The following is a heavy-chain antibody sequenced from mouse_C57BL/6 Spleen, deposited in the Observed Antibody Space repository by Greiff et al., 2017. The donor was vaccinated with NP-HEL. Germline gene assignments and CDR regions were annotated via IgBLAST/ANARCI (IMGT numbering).Heavy chain of an antibody. J-gene: IGHJ3*01. CDR3: TGRNWDEGFAY. Sequence: EVMLVESGGGLVQPGGSMKLSCVASGFTFSNYWMNWVRQSPEKGLEWVAQIRLKSDNYATHYAVSVKGRFTISRDDSKSSIYLQMSNLRAEDTVIYYCTGRNWDEGFAYWGQGTLVTVSA. D-gene: IGHD4-1*01. CDR1: GFTFSNYW. CDR2: IRLKSDNYAT. V-gene: IGHV6-3*01.